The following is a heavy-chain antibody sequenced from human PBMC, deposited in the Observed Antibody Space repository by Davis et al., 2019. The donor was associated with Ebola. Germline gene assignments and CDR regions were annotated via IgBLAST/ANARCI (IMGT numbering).Heavy chain of an antibody. CDR1: GFTFSGYA. CDR2: VSRGGDNT. CDR3: ARDPSGGSGWSVGYYGMDV. D-gene: IGHD6-19*01. J-gene: IGHJ6*04. V-gene: IGHV3-23*01. Sequence: GGSLRLSCVASGFTFSGYAMSWVRQAPGQGLEWVSGVSRGGDNTRYADSVKGRFIISRDNYENTLYLQMNSLRVEDTAVYFCARDPSGGSGWSVGYYGMDVWGKGTTVTVSS.